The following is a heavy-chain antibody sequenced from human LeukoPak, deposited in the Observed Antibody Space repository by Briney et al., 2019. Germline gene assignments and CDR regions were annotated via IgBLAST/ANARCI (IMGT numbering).Heavy chain of an antibody. CDR1: GYTFTSYG. Sequence: GASVKVSCKASGYTFTSYGISWVRQAPGQGLEWMGWISAYNGNTNYAQKFQGRVTITADKSTSTAYMELSSLRSEDTAVYYCARETSVVTPTNYYYYYGMDVWGQGTTVTVSS. D-gene: IGHD4-23*01. J-gene: IGHJ6*02. CDR2: ISAYNGNT. CDR3: ARETSVVTPTNYYYYYGMDV. V-gene: IGHV1-18*01.